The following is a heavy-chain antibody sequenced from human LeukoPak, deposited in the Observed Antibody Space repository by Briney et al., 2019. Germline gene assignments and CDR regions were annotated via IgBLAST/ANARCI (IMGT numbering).Heavy chain of an antibody. CDR1: GGTFSSYA. D-gene: IGHD3-10*01. Sequence: ASVKVSCKASGGTFSSYAISWVRQAPGQGLEWMGRIIPILGIANYAQKFQGRVTITADKSTSTAYMELSSLRSEDTAVYYCARESYYGSGSYLLWGQGTLVTISS. CDR2: IIPILGIA. J-gene: IGHJ4*02. V-gene: IGHV1-69*04. CDR3: ARESYYGSGSYLL.